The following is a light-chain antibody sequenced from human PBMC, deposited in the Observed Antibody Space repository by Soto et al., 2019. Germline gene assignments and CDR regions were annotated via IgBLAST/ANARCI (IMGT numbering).Light chain of an antibody. J-gene: IGKJ4*01. CDR3: QQSHSSPLS. CDR2: TAS. Sequence: IQMTQSPSSLSASVGDRVTITWRASQIISRNLNWYQQKPGKAPELLIYTASNLQSGVPSRFSGSGSGTDFALTISSLQPEDSAVYYCQQSHSSPLSFGGGTKVDIK. CDR1: QIISRN. V-gene: IGKV1-39*01.